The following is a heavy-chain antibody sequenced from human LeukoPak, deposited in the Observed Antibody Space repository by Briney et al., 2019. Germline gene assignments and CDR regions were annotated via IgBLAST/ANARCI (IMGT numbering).Heavy chain of an antibody. CDR1: GGSVSGSPAV. Sequence: SPTLSLTCAISGGSVSGSPAVWNWIRQSPSRGLEWLGRAYYRSKWYIDYAVSVKGRITITPDTSKNQFSLQLNSVTPEDTAVYYCARGAVRGGTNFDYWGQGTLVTVSS. J-gene: IGHJ4*02. D-gene: IGHD3-10*01. CDR3: ARGAVRGGTNFDY. V-gene: IGHV6-1*01. CDR2: AYYRSKWYI.